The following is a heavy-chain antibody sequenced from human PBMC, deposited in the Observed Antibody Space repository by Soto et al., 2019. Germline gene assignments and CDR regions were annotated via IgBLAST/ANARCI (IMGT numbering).Heavy chain of an antibody. V-gene: IGHV1-69*01. D-gene: IGHD1-26*01. Sequence: QVQLVQSGAEVKKPVSSVKVSCGGSGGTFSSYPINWVRQAPGQGLEWMGGIIPFFGTSNYAQKFQGRVTITADESTSTAYMELRSLRSEDTAVYYCARVGHITNYGMAVWGQGTTVTVSS. CDR2: IIPFFGTS. J-gene: IGHJ6*02. CDR3: ARVGHITNYGMAV. CDR1: GGTFSSYP.